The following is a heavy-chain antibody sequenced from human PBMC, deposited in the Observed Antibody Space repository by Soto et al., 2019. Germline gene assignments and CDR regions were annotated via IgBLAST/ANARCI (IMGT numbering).Heavy chain of an antibody. CDR3: ARERGRPAAILYYYYGMDV. J-gene: IGHJ6*02. Sequence: QVQLQESGPGLVKPSQTLSLTCTVSGGSISSGGYYWSWIRQHPGKGLEWIGYIYYSGSTYYNPSLKSRVTISVDTSKNQFSLKLSSVTAADTAVYYCARERGRPAAILYYYYGMDVWGQGTTLTVSS. D-gene: IGHD2-2*02. CDR2: IYYSGST. V-gene: IGHV4-31*03. CDR1: GGSISSGGYY.